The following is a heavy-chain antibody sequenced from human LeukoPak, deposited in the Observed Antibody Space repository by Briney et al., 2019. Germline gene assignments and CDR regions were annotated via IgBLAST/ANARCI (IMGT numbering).Heavy chain of an antibody. CDR2: IIPIFGTA. CDR1: GGTFSSYA. D-gene: IGHD3-22*01. CDR3: ARGSHYYDSALAFDI. Sequence: VASVKVSCKASGGTFSSYAISWVRQAPGQGLEWMGGIIPIFGTANYAQKFQGRVTITTDESTSTAYMELSSLRSEDTAVYYCARGSHYYDSALAFDIWGQGTMDTVSS. V-gene: IGHV1-69*05. J-gene: IGHJ3*02.